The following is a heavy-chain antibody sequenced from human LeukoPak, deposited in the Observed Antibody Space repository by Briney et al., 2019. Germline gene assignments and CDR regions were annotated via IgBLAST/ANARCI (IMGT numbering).Heavy chain of an antibody. CDR1: GFTVSSNY. D-gene: IGHD1-1*01. Sequence: TGGSLRLSCAASGFTVSSNYMSWVRQAPGKGLEWVSVIYSGGSTYYADSVKGRFTISRHNSKNTLYLQMNSLRAEDTAVYYCARTDGFWNDYYYYGMDVWGQGTTVTVSS. CDR3: ARTDGFWNDYYYYGMDV. CDR2: IYSGGST. V-gene: IGHV3-53*04. J-gene: IGHJ6*02.